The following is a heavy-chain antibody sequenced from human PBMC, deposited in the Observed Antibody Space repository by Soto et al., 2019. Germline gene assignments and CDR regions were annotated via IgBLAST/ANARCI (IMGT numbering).Heavy chain of an antibody. CDR2: IYPRDSDS. Sequence: PGESLKISCKGSGFTFAIYWIGWVRQVPGKGLEWMGIIYPRDSDSTYSPSFQGQVTISADKSISTAYLQWSSLQASDTAVYYCARGSPSADLPYYYGTDVWGQGTTVTVSS. J-gene: IGHJ6*02. V-gene: IGHV5-51*01. CDR1: GFTFAIYW. D-gene: IGHD2-15*01. CDR3: ARGSPSADLPYYYGTDV.